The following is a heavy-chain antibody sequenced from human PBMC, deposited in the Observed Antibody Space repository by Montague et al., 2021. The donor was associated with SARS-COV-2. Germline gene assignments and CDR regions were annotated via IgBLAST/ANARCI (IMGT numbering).Heavy chain of an antibody. CDR1: GGPISSSSYY. D-gene: IGHD3-22*01. CDR2: IYYSGST. Sequence: SETLSLTCTVSGGPISSSSYYWGWIRQPPGEGLEWIGSIYYSGSTYYXXXLKSRVTISVDTSKNQFSLELSSVTAADTAVYYCARDTRITMIVVVQGYGMDVWGQGTTVTVSS. J-gene: IGHJ6*02. CDR3: ARDTRITMIVVVQGYGMDV. V-gene: IGHV4-39*07.